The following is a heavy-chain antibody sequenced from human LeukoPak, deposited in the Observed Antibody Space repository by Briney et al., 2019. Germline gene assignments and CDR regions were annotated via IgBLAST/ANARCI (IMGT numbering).Heavy chain of an antibody. CDR2: LSYDGSNK. CDR3: ARDSGIAVAGTVVFYYYYYMDV. CDR1: GFTFSSFA. J-gene: IGHJ6*03. Sequence: GGSLRLSCAASGFTFSSFAMHWVRQAPGKGLEWVSVLSYDGSNKYYADSVKGRFTISRDNAKNSLYLQMNSLRAEDTAVYYCARDSGIAVAGTVVFYYYYYMDVWGKGTTVTVSS. V-gene: IGHV3-30-3*01. D-gene: IGHD6-19*01.